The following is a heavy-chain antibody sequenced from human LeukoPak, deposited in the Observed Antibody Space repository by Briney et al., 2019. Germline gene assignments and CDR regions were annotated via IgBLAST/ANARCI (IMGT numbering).Heavy chain of an antibody. D-gene: IGHD1-26*01. J-gene: IGHJ6*02. CDR3: ARDLFSGSYTRHQVLAYYYYGMDV. CDR2: ISSSGSTI. V-gene: IGHV3-48*03. Sequence: PGGSLRLSCAASGFTFSSYEMNWVRQAPGKGLEWVSYISSSGSTIYYADSVKGRFTISRDNAKNSLYLQMNSLRAEDTAVYYCARDLFSGSYTRHQVLAYYYYGMDVWGQGTTVTVSS. CDR1: GFTFSSYE.